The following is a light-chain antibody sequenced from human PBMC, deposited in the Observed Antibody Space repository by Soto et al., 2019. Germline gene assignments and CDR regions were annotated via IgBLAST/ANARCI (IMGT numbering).Light chain of an antibody. CDR1: QGISNY. V-gene: IGKV1-9*01. CDR3: QQLNSFPRT. J-gene: IGKJ3*01. CDR2: AAS. Sequence: IQLTQSPSSLSASVGDRVTITCRASQGISNYLGWYQQKPRKAPKLLIYAASTSQSGVPSRFSGSGSGTDFTLTITSLQTEDFATYYCQQLNSFPRTFXPGTKVDIK.